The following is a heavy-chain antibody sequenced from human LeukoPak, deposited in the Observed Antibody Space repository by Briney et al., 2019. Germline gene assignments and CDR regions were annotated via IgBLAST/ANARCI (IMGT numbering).Heavy chain of an antibody. J-gene: IGHJ4*02. CDR3: AMEYYYDSSGYPMYDY. D-gene: IGHD3-22*01. Sequence: GASVKVSCKASGYTFTSYGISWVRQAPGQGLEWMGWISAYNGNTNYAQKFQGRVTITTDESTSTAYMELSSLRSEDTAVYYCAMEYYYDSSGYPMYDYWGQGTLVTVSS. CDR2: ISAYNGNT. V-gene: IGHV1-18*01. CDR1: GYTFTSYG.